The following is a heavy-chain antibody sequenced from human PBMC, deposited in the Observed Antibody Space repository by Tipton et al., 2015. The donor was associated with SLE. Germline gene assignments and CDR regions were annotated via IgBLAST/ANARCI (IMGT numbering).Heavy chain of an antibody. CDR1: GDSISTYY. CDR3: ASEGSSWYGYGAFDI. J-gene: IGHJ3*02. Sequence: TLSLTCTVSGDSISTYYWSWIRQPPGKGLEWIGYIYYSGSTNYNPSLKSRVTISVDTSKNQFSLKLSSVTAADTAVYYCASEGSSWYGYGAFDIWGQGTMVTVSS. V-gene: IGHV4-59*01. CDR2: IYYSGST. D-gene: IGHD6-13*01.